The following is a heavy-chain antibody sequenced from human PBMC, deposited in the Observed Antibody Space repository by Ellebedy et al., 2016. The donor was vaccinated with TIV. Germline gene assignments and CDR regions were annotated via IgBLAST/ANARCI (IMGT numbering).Heavy chain of an antibody. CDR2: VNTNSGNP. J-gene: IGHJ3*02. V-gene: IGHV7-4-1*02. Sequence: AASVKVSCKASAYTFVSYDVNWVRHPPGQGLEWMGWVNTNSGNPTYAQAFTGRIIFSLDTSVSTTYLQISSLRAEDSAVYYCARTGIWGNAFDIWGPGTMVTGSS. D-gene: IGHD7-27*01. CDR3: ARTGIWGNAFDI. CDR1: AYTFVSYD.